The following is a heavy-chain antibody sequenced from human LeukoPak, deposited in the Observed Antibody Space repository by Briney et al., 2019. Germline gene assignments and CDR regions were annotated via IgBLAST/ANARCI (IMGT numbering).Heavy chain of an antibody. J-gene: IGHJ4*02. V-gene: IGHV1-2*04. Sequence: GASVKVSCKASGYTFTGYYMHWVRQAPGQGLEWMGWINPNSGGTNYAQKFQGWVTMTRDTSISTAYMELSSLRSEDTAVYYCATGMRFGELLNYWGQGTLVTVSS. CDR3: ATGMRFGELLNY. D-gene: IGHD3-10*01. CDR1: GYTFTGYY. CDR2: INPNSGGT.